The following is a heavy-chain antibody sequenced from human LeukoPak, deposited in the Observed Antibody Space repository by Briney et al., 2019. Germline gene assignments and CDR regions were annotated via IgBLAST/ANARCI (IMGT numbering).Heavy chain of an antibody. V-gene: IGHV1-2*02. CDR2: INPNSGGT. CDR1: GYTFTGYY. D-gene: IGHD5-24*01. CDR3: ASEPKLRRPYYYYYMDV. Sequence: ASAKVSCKASGYTFTGYYMHWVRQAPGQGLEWMGWINPNSGGTNYAQKFQGRVTMTRDTSISTAYMELSRLRSDDTAVYYCASEPKLRRPYYYYYMDVWGKGTTVTVSS. J-gene: IGHJ6*03.